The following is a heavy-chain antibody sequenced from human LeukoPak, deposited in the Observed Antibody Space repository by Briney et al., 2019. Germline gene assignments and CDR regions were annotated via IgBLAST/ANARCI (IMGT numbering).Heavy chain of an antibody. V-gene: IGHV4-39*01. CDR3: ARGPGPGFSVVTLGYWFAP. CDR1: GGSISSSSYY. CDR2: IYYSGST. Sequence: PSETLSLTCTVSGGSISSSSYYWGWIRQPPGKGLEWIGSIYYSGSTYYNPSLKSRVTISVDTSKNQFSLKLSSVTAADTAVYYCARGPGPGFSVVTLGYWFAPWGQGTLVTVSS. J-gene: IGHJ5*02. D-gene: IGHD4-23*01.